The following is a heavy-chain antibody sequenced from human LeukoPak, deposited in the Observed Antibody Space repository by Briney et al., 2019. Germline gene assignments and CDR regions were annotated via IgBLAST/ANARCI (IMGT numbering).Heavy chain of an antibody. Sequence: GGSLRLSCAASGFTFSSYGMHWVRQAPGKGLEWVAVIWYDGSNKYYADSVKGRFTISRDNSKNTLYLQMNSLRAEDTAVYYCAKAHSGSGGYFDYWGQGTLVTVSS. V-gene: IGHV3-33*06. J-gene: IGHJ4*02. CDR2: IWYDGSNK. CDR1: GFTFSSYG. D-gene: IGHD5-12*01. CDR3: AKAHSGSGGYFDY.